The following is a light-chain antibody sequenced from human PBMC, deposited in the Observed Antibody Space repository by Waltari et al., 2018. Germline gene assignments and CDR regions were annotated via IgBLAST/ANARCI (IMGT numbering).Light chain of an antibody. CDR1: ISDVGGYNY. V-gene: IGLV2-14*01. CDR2: DVS. CDR3: RSYTSSSTYV. J-gene: IGLJ1*01. Sequence: SALTQPASLSGSPGQSIPISCTGTISDVGGYNYVSWYQQPPGKAPKLMMYDVSKRLSGVSNRFSGSKSGNTASLTISWLQAEDEADCYCRSYTSSSTYVFGTGTKVTVL.